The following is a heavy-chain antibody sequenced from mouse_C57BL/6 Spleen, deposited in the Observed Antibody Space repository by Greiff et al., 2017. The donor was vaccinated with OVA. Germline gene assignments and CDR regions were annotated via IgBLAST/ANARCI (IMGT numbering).Heavy chain of an antibody. CDR3: ATKGYSNFAMDY. Sequence: QVQLQQSGPGLVQPSQSLSITCTVSGFSFTSYGVHWVRQSPGKGLEWLGVIWRGGSTDYNAAFMSRLSITTDNSKSQVFFKMNSLQADDTAIYYCATKGYSNFAMDYWGQGTSVTVSS. J-gene: IGHJ4*01. CDR1: GFSFTSYG. D-gene: IGHD2-5*01. V-gene: IGHV2-5*01. CDR2: IWRGGST.